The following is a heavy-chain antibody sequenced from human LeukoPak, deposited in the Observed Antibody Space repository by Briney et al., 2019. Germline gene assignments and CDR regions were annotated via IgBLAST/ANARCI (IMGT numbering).Heavy chain of an antibody. Sequence: GGSLRLSCAASGFTSSSYAMHWVRQDPGKGLEWVAVISYDGSNKYYADSVKGRFTISRDNSKNTLYLQMNSLRAEDTAVYYCARDRGGYDLLYYFDYWGQGTLVTVSS. V-gene: IGHV3-30*04. J-gene: IGHJ4*02. CDR1: GFTSSSYA. CDR3: ARDRGGYDLLYYFDY. D-gene: IGHD5-12*01. CDR2: ISYDGSNK.